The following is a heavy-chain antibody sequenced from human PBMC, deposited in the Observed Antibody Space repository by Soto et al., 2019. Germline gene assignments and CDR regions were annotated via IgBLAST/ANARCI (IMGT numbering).Heavy chain of an antibody. D-gene: IGHD2-15*01. CDR3: ARAGRGYCSGGSCYGAFDI. CDR2: ITPIFGTA. CDR1: GGTFSSYA. J-gene: IGHJ3*02. Sequence: QVQLVQSGAEVKKPGSSVKVSCKASGGTFSSYAISWVRQAPGQGLEWMGGITPIFGTANYAQKFQGRVTITADESTSXAXXELSSLRSEDTAVYYCARAGRGYCSGGSCYGAFDIWGQGTMVTVSS. V-gene: IGHV1-69*12.